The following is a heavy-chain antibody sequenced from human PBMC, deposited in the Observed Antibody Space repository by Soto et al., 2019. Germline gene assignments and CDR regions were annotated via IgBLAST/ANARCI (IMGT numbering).Heavy chain of an antibody. J-gene: IGHJ3*02. CDR3: ARDFWSGYGAFDI. CDR1: GGSVSSSNW. D-gene: IGHD3-3*01. Sequence: SETLSLTCVVSGGSVSSSNWWSWVRQPPGKGLEWIGEIYESGSTNYNPSHKSQVTISVDKSKKQFSLQLSSVTAADTAVYYCARDFWSGYGAFDIWGQGTMVTVSS. CDR2: IYESGST. V-gene: IGHV4-4*02.